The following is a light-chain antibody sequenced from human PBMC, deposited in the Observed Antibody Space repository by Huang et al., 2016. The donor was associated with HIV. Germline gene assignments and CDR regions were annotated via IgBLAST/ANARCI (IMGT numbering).Light chain of an antibody. CDR1: RHIYSY. J-gene: IGKJ3*01. Sequence: DIQMTQSPSSLAASIGDRVTITCRASRHIYSYLNWYQHRPGKAPKLLIYDAANLEVGVPSRFGGSGSGRNFTLIISSLQPEDFATYYCQQYDSLPRTFGPGTKV. V-gene: IGKV1-33*01. CDR2: DAA. CDR3: QQYDSLPRT.